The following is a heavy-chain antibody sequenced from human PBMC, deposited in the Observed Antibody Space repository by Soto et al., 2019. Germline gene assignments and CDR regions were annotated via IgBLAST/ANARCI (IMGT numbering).Heavy chain of an antibody. Sequence: PSETLCLTCAVYGGSFSGYYWSWIRQPPGKGLEWIGEINHSGSTNYNPSLKSRVTISVDTSKNQFSLKLSSVTAADTAVYYCARDTLPLHDITMVRGAYCYYGMDVWGQGTTVTVSS. CDR2: INHSGST. CDR3: ARDTLPLHDITMVRGAYCYYGMDV. J-gene: IGHJ6*02. CDR1: GGSFSGYY. D-gene: IGHD3-10*01. V-gene: IGHV4-34*01.